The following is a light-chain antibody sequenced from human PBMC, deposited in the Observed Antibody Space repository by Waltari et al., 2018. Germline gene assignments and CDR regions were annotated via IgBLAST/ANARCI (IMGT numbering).Light chain of an antibody. CDR3: CSYAGGSTFV. J-gene: IGLJ1*01. CDR1: NSEVGIYNL. CDR2: EVS. Sequence: QSALTQTASVSGSPGQSNTISCTGNNSEVGIYNLFPWFQQHPGKAPKLMLYEVSKRPSGVSIRFSGSKSGNTASLTISGLQAEDEADYYCCSYAGGSTFVFGIGTKVTVL. V-gene: IGLV2-23*02.